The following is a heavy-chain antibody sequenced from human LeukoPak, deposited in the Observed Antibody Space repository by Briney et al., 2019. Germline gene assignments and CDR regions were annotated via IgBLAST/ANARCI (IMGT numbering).Heavy chain of an antibody. D-gene: IGHD3-3*01. CDR2: IYYSGST. Sequence: SETLSPTCTVSGGSISSYYWSWIRQPPGKGLEWIGYIYYSGSTNYNPSLKSRVTISVDTSKNQFSLKLSSVTAADTAVYYCARTYDFWSGYNPYYYYYMDVWGKGTTVTVSS. V-gene: IGHV4-59*01. CDR1: GGSISSYY. CDR3: ARTYDFWSGYNPYYYYYMDV. J-gene: IGHJ6*03.